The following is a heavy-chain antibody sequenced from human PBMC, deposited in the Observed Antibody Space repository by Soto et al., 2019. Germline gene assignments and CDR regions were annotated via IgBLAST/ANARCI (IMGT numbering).Heavy chain of an antibody. CDR1: GDSISRGGYY. D-gene: IGHD1-26*01. Sequence: QVQLQESGPGVVKPSQTLSLTCTVSGDSISRGGYYWGWIRQHPGKGLEWIGYIYYDGAIFYNPSLRSRTTVSSDKSNNVFFLRLSSVTATDTAVYYCARWEVGASSPTDVWGQGMLVTVSS. CDR3: ARWEVGASSPTDV. CDR2: IYYDGAI. J-gene: IGHJ4*02. V-gene: IGHV4-31*03.